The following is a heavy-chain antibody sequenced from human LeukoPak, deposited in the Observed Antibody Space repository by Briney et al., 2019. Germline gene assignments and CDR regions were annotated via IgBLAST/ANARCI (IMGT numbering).Heavy chain of an antibody. J-gene: IGHJ4*02. CDR2: ISGSGATS. V-gene: IGHV3-23*01. Sequence: AGGSLRLSCAASGFTFSNYAMSWVRQAPGKGLEWVSVISGSGATSYYADSVKGRFTFSRDNFKNTLYLQINSLRAEDTAIYYCAKDPTPGVVAEKYYFDYWGQGTLVTVSS. CDR3: AKDPTPGVVAEKYYFDY. CDR1: GFTFSNYA. D-gene: IGHD5-12*01.